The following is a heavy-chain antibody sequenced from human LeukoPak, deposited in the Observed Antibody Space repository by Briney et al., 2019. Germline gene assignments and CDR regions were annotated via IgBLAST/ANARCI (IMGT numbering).Heavy chain of an antibody. CDR2: ISGSGGST. Sequence: PRGSLRLSCAASGFTFSSYAMSWVRQAPGKGLEGVSAISGSGGSTYYADSVKGRFAISRDNSKNTLYLQMNSLRAEDTAVYYCAKDIEYSYGSRFDYWGQGTLVTVSS. CDR3: AKDIEYSYGSRFDY. J-gene: IGHJ4*02. D-gene: IGHD5-18*01. CDR1: GFTFSSYA. V-gene: IGHV3-23*01.